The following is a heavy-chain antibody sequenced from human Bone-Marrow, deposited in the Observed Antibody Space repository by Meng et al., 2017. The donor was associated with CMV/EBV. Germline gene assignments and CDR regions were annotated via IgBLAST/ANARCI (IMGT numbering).Heavy chain of an antibody. CDR3: ARTVINHTYSSGYL. CDR2: IYYSGST. V-gene: IGHV4-39*01. D-gene: IGHD3-22*01. J-gene: IGHJ5*02. Sequence: SETLSLTCTVSGGSISSSSYYWGWIRQPPGKGLEWIGSIYYSGSTYYNPSLKSRVTISVDTSKNQFSLKLSSVTAADTAVYYCARTVINHTYSSGYLWGQGTLVTVS. CDR1: GGSISSSSYY.